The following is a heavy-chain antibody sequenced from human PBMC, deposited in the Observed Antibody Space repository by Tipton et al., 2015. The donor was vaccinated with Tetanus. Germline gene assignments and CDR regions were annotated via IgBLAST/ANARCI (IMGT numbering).Heavy chain of an antibody. D-gene: IGHD5-12*01. Sequence: QLVQSGAEVKKPGASVKVSCKASGYTFTSYDINWVRQATRQGLEWMGWMKPNSGNTGYAQKFQGGVTMTRNTSISTAYMELSSLRSEDTAVYYCARKARRGYGSNWFDPWGQGTLVTVSS. J-gene: IGHJ5*02. V-gene: IGHV1-8*01. CDR2: MKPNSGNT. CDR3: ARKARRGYGSNWFDP. CDR1: GYTFTSYD.